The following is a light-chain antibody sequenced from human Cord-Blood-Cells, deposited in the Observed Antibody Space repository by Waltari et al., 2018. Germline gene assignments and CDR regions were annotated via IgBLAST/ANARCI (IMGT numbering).Light chain of an antibody. J-gene: IGKJ1*01. CDR1: QSVLYSSNNKNY. CDR2: CAS. Sequence: DIVMTQSPASLAVSLGERATINCKSSQSVLYSSNNKNYLAWYQQKPGQHPKLLIYCASTRESGVPDRFSGSGSGTDFTLTISSLQAEDVAVYYCQQYYSTPWTFGQGTKVEIK. CDR3: QQYYSTPWT. V-gene: IGKV4-1*01.